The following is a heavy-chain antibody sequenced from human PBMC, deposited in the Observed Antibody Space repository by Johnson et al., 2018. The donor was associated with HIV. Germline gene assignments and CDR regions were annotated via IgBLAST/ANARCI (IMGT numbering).Heavy chain of an antibody. Sequence: QVHLVESGGGLVKPGGYLRLSCAASGFTFSDYYMSWIRQAPGKGLEWVSYISSSGTGKYYAGSVKGRFTISRDNAKNSLYLQMNSLRAEDTAVYYCARGRWLQLDAFDLWGQGTMVSVPS. J-gene: IGHJ3*01. CDR1: GFTFSDYY. D-gene: IGHD5-24*01. CDR2: ISSSGTGK. V-gene: IGHV3-11*04. CDR3: ARGRWLQLDAFDL.